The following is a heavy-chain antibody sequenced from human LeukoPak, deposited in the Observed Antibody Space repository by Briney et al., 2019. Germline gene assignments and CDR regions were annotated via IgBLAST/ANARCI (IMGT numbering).Heavy chain of an antibody. Sequence: GASVKVSCKASGGTFSSYAISWVRQAPGQGLEWMGGIIPIFGTANYAQKFQGRVTITADESTSTAYMELSSLRSEDMAVYYCARRYCSGGSCSYYYGMDVWGQGTTVTVSS. J-gene: IGHJ6*02. CDR1: GGTFSSYA. CDR2: IIPIFGTA. D-gene: IGHD2-15*01. V-gene: IGHV1-69*13. CDR3: ARRYCSGGSCSYYYGMDV.